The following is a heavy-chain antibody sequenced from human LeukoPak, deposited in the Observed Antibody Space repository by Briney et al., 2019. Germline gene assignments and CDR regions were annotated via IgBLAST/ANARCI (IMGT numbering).Heavy chain of an antibody. CDR3: ARDNSVGETAWWFDP. D-gene: IGHD1-26*01. V-gene: IGHV1-46*01. Sequence: ASVKVSCRASGYSFTSYYMHWVRQAPGQGLEWMGFINPSGSSAAYAQKFQGRLTMTRDMFTSTDYMELTSLTSDDTAVYYCARDNSVGETAWWFDPWGQGTLVTVSS. CDR1: GYSFTSYY. J-gene: IGHJ5*02. CDR2: INPSGSSA.